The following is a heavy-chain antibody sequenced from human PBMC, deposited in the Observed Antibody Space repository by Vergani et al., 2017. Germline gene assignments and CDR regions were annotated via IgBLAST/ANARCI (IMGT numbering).Heavy chain of an antibody. Sequence: VQLVESGGGLVKPGGSLRLSCAASGFTFSDFSMSWVRQAPGKGLEWVAFIGSSGPYINYADSVKGRFIISRDNTNNSLFLRLRCLRAENTAVYYCARVCTSGGCPENYGMDVWGQGATVTVSS. V-gene: IGHV3-21*06. D-gene: IGHD2-8*01. CDR3: ARVCTSGGCPENYGMDV. CDR1: GFTFSDFS. J-gene: IGHJ6*02. CDR2: IGSSGPYI.